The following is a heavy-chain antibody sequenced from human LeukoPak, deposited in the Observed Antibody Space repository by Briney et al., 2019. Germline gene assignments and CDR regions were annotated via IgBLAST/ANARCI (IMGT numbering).Heavy chain of an antibody. Sequence: GESLKISCKGSGYSFTSYWISWVRQMPGKGLEWMGRIDPSDSYTNYSPSFQGLVTISADKSISTAYLQWSSLKASDTAMYYCATYYYDSGGYYYRDYWGQGTLVTVSS. CDR2: IDPSDSYT. J-gene: IGHJ4*02. CDR3: ATYYYDSGGYYYRDY. D-gene: IGHD3-22*01. V-gene: IGHV5-10-1*01. CDR1: GYSFTSYW.